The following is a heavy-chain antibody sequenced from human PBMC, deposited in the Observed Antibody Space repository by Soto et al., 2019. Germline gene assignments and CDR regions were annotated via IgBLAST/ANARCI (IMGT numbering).Heavy chain of an antibody. CDR3: ARDMVGFDY. Sequence: EVQLVESGGGLVQPGGSLRLSCVASGFTFSRSSMNWVRQAPGKGLEWVSNIRSTSNAMYYADSVQGRFTVSRDNGKNSLSLQMNSLRDEDTAVYYCARDMVGFDYWGQGTLVTVSS. V-gene: IGHV3-48*02. CDR1: GFTFSRSS. J-gene: IGHJ4*02. CDR2: IRSTSNAM. D-gene: IGHD2-15*01.